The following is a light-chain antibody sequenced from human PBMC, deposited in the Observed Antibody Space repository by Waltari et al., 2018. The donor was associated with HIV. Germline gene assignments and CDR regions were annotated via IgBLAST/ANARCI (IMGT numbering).Light chain of an antibody. CDR2: FNSDGSH. CDR3: QTWGTGFVV. CDR1: SGHSGYA. V-gene: IGLV4-69*01. Sequence: QVVLTQSPSASASLGASVKLTCTLRSGHSGYAIAWHQKQQEKGTRHVMKFNSDGSHRKGAGIPDRFSGSSSVAERYRTSSSRQSEDEADNYCQTWGTGFVVFGGGTKLTVL. J-gene: IGLJ2*01.